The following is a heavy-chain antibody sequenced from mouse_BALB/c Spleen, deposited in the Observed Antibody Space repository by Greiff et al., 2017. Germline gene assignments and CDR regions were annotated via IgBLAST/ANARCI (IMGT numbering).Heavy chain of an antibody. Sequence: EVQLQQSGAELVKPGASVKLSCTASGFNIKDTYMHWVKQRPEQGLEWIGRIDPANGNTKYDPKFQGKATITADTSSNTAYLQLSSLTSEDTAVYYCATYGSRYYYAMDYWGQGTSVTVSS. D-gene: IGHD1-1*01. CDR2: IDPANGNT. CDR1: GFNIKDTY. J-gene: IGHJ4*01. V-gene: IGHV14-3*02. CDR3: ATYGSRYYYAMDY.